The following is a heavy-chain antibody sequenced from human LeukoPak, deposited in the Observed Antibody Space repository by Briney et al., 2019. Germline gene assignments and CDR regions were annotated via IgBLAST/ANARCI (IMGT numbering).Heavy chain of an antibody. CDR2: INPNSGGT. J-gene: IGHJ6*03. CDR3: ARDGGYCTSPNCALDYMDV. CDR1: GYTFTGYS. V-gene: IGHV1-2*06. D-gene: IGHD2-2*01. Sequence: ASVKVSCKASGYTFTGYSVHWVRQAPGQGLEWMGRINPNSGGTLYAQKLQGRVIMTRDTPITTAYMELTNLTSADTAVYYCARDGGYCTSPNCALDYMDVWGRGTTVTVSS.